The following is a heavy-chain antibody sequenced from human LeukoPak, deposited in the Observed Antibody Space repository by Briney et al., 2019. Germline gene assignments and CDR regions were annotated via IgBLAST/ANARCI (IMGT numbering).Heavy chain of an antibody. CDR1: GVSISSGSNY. D-gene: IGHD3-10*01. CDR2: IYSRGNT. Sequence: PSETLSLTCSVSGVSISSGSNYWGWIRQPPGKTLEWIGSIYSRGNTYYNPSLKSRVIILIDTAKNHFSLNLSSVTAADTAVYYCARSDGYGLVGIWGQGTMVTVSS. J-gene: IGHJ3*02. V-gene: IGHV4-39*07. CDR3: ARSDGYGLVGI.